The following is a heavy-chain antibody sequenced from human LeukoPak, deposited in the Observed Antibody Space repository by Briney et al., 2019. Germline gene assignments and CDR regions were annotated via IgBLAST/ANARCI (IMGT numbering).Heavy chain of an antibody. J-gene: IGHJ4*02. CDR2: IKSKTDGAAT. V-gene: IGHV3-15*01. CDR3: TTATMIRGVSDY. Sequence: GGSLRLSCADSGFTFSDAWMSWVRQAPGRGLEWVGPIKSKTDGAATDYAAPVKGRFTISRDDSKNTLFLQMNSLRTEDTAVYYCTTATMIRGVSDYWGQGTLVTVSS. CDR1: GFTFSDAW. D-gene: IGHD3-10*01.